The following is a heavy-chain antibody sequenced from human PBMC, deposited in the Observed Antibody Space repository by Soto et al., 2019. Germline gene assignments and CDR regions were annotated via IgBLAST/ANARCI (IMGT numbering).Heavy chain of an antibody. CDR1: GYSVSSNSAA. J-gene: IGHJ6*01. CDR2: TYYRSKWYN. D-gene: IGHD2-2*01. CDR3: ARDPRYCSSTTCYYYYYCMGV. V-gene: IGHV6-1*01. Sequence: SQPLSLTCAISGYSVSSNSAAWNWIRQSPSRGLEWLGRTYYRSKWYNDYAVSVKSRITINPDTSQNQFSLQLKSVTPEDTAVYYCARDPRYCSSTTCYYYYYCMGV.